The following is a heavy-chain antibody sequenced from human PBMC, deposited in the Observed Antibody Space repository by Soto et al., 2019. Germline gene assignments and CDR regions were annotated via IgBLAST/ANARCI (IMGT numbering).Heavy chain of an antibody. CDR1: GFTFSSYW. V-gene: IGHV3-7*05. D-gene: IGHD1-1*01. CDR2: IKEDGSEK. J-gene: IGHJ6*02. Sequence: GGSLRLSCAASGFTFSSYWMSWVRQAPGKGLEWVANIKEDGSEKYYVDSVKGRFTISRDNAKNSLYLQMNSLRAEDTAVYYCAREGRVGTRYYYGMDVWGQGTTVTVSS. CDR3: AREGRVGTRYYYGMDV.